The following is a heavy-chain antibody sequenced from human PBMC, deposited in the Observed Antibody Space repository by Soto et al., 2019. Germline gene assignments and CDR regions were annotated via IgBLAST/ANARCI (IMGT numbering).Heavy chain of an antibody. Sequence: QLQLQESGPGLVKPSETLSLTCTVSGGSISSSSYYWGWIRQPPGKGLEWIGTSSYSGSTYYNPSLQSRVTISVDTSKNQFSLRLSSVTAADTAVYYCANLYGDYVSYWGQGTLVTVSS. V-gene: IGHV4-39*01. CDR1: GGSISSSSYY. D-gene: IGHD4-17*01. CDR2: SSYSGST. J-gene: IGHJ4*02. CDR3: ANLYGDYVSY.